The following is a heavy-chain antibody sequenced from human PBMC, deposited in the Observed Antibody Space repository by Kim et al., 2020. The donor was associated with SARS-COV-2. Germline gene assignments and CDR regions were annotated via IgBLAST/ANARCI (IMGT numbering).Heavy chain of an antibody. D-gene: IGHD2-2*01. J-gene: IGHJ4*02. V-gene: IGHV3-53*01. CDR3: ARVSLYCSSTSCFH. CDR2: IYSGGST. Sequence: GGSLRLSCAASGFTVSSNYMSWVRQAPGKGLEWVSVIYSGGSTYYADSVKGRFTISRDNSKNTLYLQMNSLRAEDTAVYYCARVSLYCSSTSCFHWGQGTLVTVSS. CDR1: GFTVSSNY.